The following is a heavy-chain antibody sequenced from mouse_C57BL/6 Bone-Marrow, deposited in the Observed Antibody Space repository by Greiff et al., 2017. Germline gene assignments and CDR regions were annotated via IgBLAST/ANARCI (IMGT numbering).Heavy chain of an antibody. J-gene: IGHJ4*01. CDR2: IYPGSGST. Sequence: QVQLQQPGAELVKPGASVKMSCKASGYTFTSYWITWVKQRPGQGLEWIGDIYPGSGSTNYTEKFKSKAPLTVDTSSSTAYMQLSSLTSEDSAVYYSAKVYNCYAMEYRGQEASGSVSS. D-gene: IGHD2-1*01. CDR3: AKVYNCYAMEY. V-gene: IGHV1-55*01. CDR1: GYTFTSYW.